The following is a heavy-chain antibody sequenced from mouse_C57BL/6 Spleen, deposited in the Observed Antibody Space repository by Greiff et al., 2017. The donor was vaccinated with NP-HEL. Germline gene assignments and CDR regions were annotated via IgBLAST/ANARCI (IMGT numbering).Heavy chain of an antibody. J-gene: IGHJ3*01. V-gene: IGHV1-42*01. CDR3: ARDGNPFAY. CDR1: GYSFTGYY. D-gene: IGHD2-1*01. CDR2: INPSTGGT. Sequence: EVKLQESGPELVKPGASVKISCKASGYSFTGYYMNWVKQSPEKSLEWIGEINPSTGGTTYNQKFKAKATLTVDKSSSTAYMQLKSLTSEDSAVYYCARDGNPFAYWGQGTLVTVSA.